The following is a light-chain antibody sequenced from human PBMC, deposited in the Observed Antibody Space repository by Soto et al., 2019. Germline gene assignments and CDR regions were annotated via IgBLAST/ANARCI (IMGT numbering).Light chain of an antibody. Sequence: QSALTPPASVSGSPGQSITISCTGTSSDVVGYNYVSWYQQHPGKAPKLMIYEVSNRPSGVSNRFSGSKSGNTASLTISGLQAEDEADYYCSSYTSSSTHWVFGGGTKLTVL. CDR2: EVS. J-gene: IGLJ3*02. CDR1: SSDVVGYNY. V-gene: IGLV2-14*01. CDR3: SSYTSSSTHWV.